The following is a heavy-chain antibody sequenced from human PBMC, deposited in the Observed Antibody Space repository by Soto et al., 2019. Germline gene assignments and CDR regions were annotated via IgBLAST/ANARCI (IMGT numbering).Heavy chain of an antibody. J-gene: IGHJ3*02. D-gene: IGHD5-18*01. CDR1: GFIFSNYG. V-gene: IGHV3-33*01. CDR2: IWYDGTNK. Sequence: GGSLRLSCAASGFIFSNYGMHLVRQAAGKGLEWVAVIWYDGTNKYYADSVKGRFTISRDNSKNALYLQMNSLRAEDMAVYYCARAGDIVMGTHELGAFDIWGQGTVVTVSS. CDR3: ARAGDIVMGTHELGAFDI.